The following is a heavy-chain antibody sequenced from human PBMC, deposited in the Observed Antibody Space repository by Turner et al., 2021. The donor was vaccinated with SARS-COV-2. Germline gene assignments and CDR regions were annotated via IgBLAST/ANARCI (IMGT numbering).Heavy chain of an antibody. J-gene: IGHJ4*01. Sequence: GYADSVKGRFTISRDNAKNFLYLQVNSLRAEDTALYHCAMGTEAADYWGLGTLVTVSS. V-gene: IGHV3-20*01. D-gene: IGHD2-15*01. CDR3: AMGTEAADY.